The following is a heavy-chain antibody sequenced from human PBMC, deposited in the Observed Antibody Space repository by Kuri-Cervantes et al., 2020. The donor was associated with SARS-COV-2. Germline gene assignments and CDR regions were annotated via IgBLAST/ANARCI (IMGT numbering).Heavy chain of an antibody. Sequence: SETLSLTCTVSGGSISSYYWSWIRQPPGKALEWIGYIYYSGSTNYNPSLKSRVTISVDTSKNQFSLKLSSVTAADTAVYYCARALWSGYCTFDIWGQGTMVTVSS. CDR3: ARALWSGYCTFDI. CDR1: GGSISSYY. V-gene: IGHV4-59*01. D-gene: IGHD3-3*01. J-gene: IGHJ3*02. CDR2: IYYSGST.